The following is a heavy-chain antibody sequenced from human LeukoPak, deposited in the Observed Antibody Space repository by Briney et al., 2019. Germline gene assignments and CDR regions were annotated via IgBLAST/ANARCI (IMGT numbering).Heavy chain of an antibody. D-gene: IGHD6-19*01. V-gene: IGHV1-2*02. J-gene: IGHJ3*02. Sequence: ASVRVSCKVSGYTLTELSMHWVRQAPGQGLEWMGWINPNSGGTNYAQKFQGRVTMTRDTSISTAYMELSRLRSDDTAVYYCARDRSSGDIWGQGTMVTVSS. CDR1: GYTLTELS. CDR2: INPNSGGT. CDR3: ARDRSSGDI.